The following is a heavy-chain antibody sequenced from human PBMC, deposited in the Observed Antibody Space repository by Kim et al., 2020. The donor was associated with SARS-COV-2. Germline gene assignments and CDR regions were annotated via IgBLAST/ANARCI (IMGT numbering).Heavy chain of an antibody. CDR1: GFTFSDYY. J-gene: IGHJ5*02. CDR3: ARISNPYGSGSYYLEPFRGPIGGWFDP. V-gene: IGHV3-11*01. D-gene: IGHD3-10*01. CDR2: ISSSGSTI. Sequence: GGSLRLSCAASGFTFSDYYMSWIRQAPGKGLEWVSYISSSGSTIYYADSVKGRFTISRDNAKNSLYLQMNSLRAEDTAVYYCARISNPYGSGSYYLEPFRGPIGGWFDPWGQGTLVTVSS.